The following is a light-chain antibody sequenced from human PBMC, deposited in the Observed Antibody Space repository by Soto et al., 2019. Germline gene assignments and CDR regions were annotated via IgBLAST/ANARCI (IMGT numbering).Light chain of an antibody. Sequence: DIPMTQSPSTLSASVGDRVTITCRASQSISSWLAWYQQKPGKAPKLLIYDASSLESGLRSRFSGRGSGTGFTLTDNSLQPDDFATYCCQQYNSYSPWTFGQGTKVEIK. CDR1: QSISSW. V-gene: IGKV1-5*01. CDR3: QQYNSYSPWT. J-gene: IGKJ1*01. CDR2: DAS.